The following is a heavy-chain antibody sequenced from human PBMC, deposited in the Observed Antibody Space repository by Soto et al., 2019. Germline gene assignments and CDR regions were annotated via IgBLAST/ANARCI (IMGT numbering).Heavy chain of an antibody. D-gene: IGHD3-10*01. Sequence: GSLRLSCVASGLTFGSRAMSWVRPAPGEGLQWVSTITDTGGDAKYADSVRGRFVISRDNSKKTLYLQMTSLTAEDSAMYFCARGSTDSYPGSRIFGFWGRGTLVTVSS. V-gene: IGHV3-23*01. J-gene: IGHJ4*02. CDR2: ITDTGGDA. CDR1: GLTFGSRA. CDR3: ARGSTDSYPGSRIFGF.